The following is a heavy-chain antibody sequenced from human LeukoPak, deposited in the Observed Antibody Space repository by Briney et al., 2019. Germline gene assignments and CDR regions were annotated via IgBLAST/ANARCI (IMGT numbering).Heavy chain of an antibody. D-gene: IGHD3-10*01. CDR1: EYTFTGYY. Sequence: ASVKVSCKASEYTFTGYYMHWVRQAPGQGLEWMGWINPNSGGTNYAQKFQGRVTMTRDTSISTAYMELSRLRSDDTAVYYCARGWGRITMVRGVIVDYWGQGTLVTVSS. J-gene: IGHJ4*02. CDR3: ARGWGRITMVRGVIVDY. V-gene: IGHV1-2*02. CDR2: INPNSGGT.